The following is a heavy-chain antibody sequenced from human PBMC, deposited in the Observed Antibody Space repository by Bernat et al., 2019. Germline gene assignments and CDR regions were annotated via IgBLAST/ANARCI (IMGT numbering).Heavy chain of an antibody. J-gene: IGHJ3*02. Sequence: EVQLLESGGGLVQPGGSLRLSCAASGFTFSSYAMSWVRQAPGKGLEWVSAISGSGGSTYDADSVKGRFTISRDNSKNTLYLQMNSLRAEDTAVYYCAKDRMGCSSTSCYMTDAFDIWGQGTMVTVSS. D-gene: IGHD2-2*02. CDR3: AKDRMGCSSTSCYMTDAFDI. V-gene: IGHV3-23*01. CDR1: GFTFSSYA. CDR2: ISGSGGST.